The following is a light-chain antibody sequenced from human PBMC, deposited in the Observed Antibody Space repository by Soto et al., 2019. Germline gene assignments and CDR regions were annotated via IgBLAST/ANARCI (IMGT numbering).Light chain of an antibody. CDR3: HNHARSVGT. J-gene: IGKJ1*01. CDR1: QSASSSY. V-gene: IGKV3-20*01. CDR2: GAS. Sequence: EIVLTQSPGTLSLSPGERATVSCRASQSASSSYFAWYQQKPGQAPRLLISGASNRATGIPDRFSRSGSGTDFTVTTRRLEPEEFAVYYCHNHARSVGTVGQGTRMEIK.